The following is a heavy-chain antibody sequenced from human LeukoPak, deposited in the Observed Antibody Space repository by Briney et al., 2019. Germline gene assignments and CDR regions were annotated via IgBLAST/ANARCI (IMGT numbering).Heavy chain of an antibody. CDR3: ARHVWTTVSRRYYFDY. D-gene: IGHD4-17*01. Sequence: PSETLSLTCTVSGGSISSSSYYWGWIRQPPGKGLEWIGSIYYSGSTYYNPSLKSRVTISVDTSKNQFSLKLSSVTAADTAVYYCARHVWTTVSRRYYFDYWGQGTLVTVSS. CDR2: IYYSGST. CDR1: GGSISSSSYY. J-gene: IGHJ4*02. V-gene: IGHV4-39*01.